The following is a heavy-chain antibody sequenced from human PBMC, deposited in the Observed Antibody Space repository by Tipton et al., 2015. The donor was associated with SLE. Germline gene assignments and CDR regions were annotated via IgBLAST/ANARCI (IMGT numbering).Heavy chain of an antibody. CDR3: AREFLNPVTTVHYYFDL. CDR2: FYYSGNT. D-gene: IGHD4-11*01. J-gene: IGHJ2*01. CDR1: GGSISSHY. Sequence: TLSLTCTVSGGSISSHYWNWIRQPPGKGLEWIGTFYYSGNTYYNPSLKSRDTMSVDTSKNHFSLKLISVTAADTAVYYCAREFLNPVTTVHYYFDLWGRGTLVTVSS. V-gene: IGHV4-59*04.